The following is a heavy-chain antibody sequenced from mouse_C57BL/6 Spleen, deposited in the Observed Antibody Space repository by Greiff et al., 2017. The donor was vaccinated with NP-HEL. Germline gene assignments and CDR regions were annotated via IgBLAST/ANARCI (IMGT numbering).Heavy chain of an antibody. CDR1: GYTFTSYW. V-gene: IGHV1-64*01. Sequence: QVQLKQPGAELVKPGASVKLSCKASGYTFTSYWMHWVKQRPGQGLEWIGMIHPNSGSTNYNEKFKSKATLTVDKSSSTAYMQLSSLTSEDSAVYYCARGLARTLWYFDVWGTGTTVTVSS. J-gene: IGHJ1*03. CDR2: IHPNSGST. CDR3: ARGLARTLWYFDV. D-gene: IGHD6-1*01.